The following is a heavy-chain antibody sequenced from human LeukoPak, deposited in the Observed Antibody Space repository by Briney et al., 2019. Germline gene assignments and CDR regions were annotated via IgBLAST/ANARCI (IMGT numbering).Heavy chain of an antibody. Sequence: SETLSLTCTVSGGSISSRSYYWGWIRQPPGKGLEWIGKISDSGSTYYSPSLRSRVTISIDMSKNQFSLKLSSVTAADTAMYYCASGGYSYGFDYWGQGTLVTVSS. V-gene: IGHV4-39*07. J-gene: IGHJ4*02. D-gene: IGHD5-18*01. CDR1: GGSISSRSYY. CDR3: ASGGYSYGFDY. CDR2: ISDSGST.